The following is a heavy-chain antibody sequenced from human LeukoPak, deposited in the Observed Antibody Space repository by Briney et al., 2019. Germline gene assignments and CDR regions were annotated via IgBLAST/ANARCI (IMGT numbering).Heavy chain of an antibody. CDR1: GFTFSSSA. V-gene: IGHV3-23*01. CDR2: ISGSGSGGST. CDR3: ARDPAAHRDYYYMDV. D-gene: IGHD6-13*01. J-gene: IGHJ6*03. Sequence: GSLRLSCAASGFTFSSSAMSWVRQAPGKGLERVSSISGSGSGGSTYYADSVKGRFTISRDNSKNTLYLQMNSLRDEDTAVYYCARDPAAHRDYYYMDVWGKGTTVTISS.